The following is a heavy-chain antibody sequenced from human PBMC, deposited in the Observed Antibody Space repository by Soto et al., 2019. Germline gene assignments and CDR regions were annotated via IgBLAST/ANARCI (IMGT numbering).Heavy chain of an antibody. J-gene: IGHJ4*02. CDR1: GFTFSRYW. Sequence: EVQLVESGGGLVQPGGSLRLSCAASGFTFSRYWMHWVRQAPGKGLVWVSRISSDGSNIIYADSVKGRFTISRDDAKNTLSLQMNNLSDEDSAVSYCGRDQNMAGPTTLDYWGQRALVTVSS. CDR3: GRDQNMAGPTTLDY. V-gene: IGHV3-74*01. D-gene: IGHD6-19*01. CDR2: ISSDGSNI.